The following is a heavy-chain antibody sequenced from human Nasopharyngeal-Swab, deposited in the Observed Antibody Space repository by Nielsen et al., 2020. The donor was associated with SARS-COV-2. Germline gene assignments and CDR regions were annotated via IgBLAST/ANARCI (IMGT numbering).Heavy chain of an antibody. J-gene: IGHJ5*02. CDR3: ARGRRGYSYVS. CDR1: GGSFSGYY. CDR2: INHSGST. D-gene: IGHD5-18*01. V-gene: IGHV4-34*01. Sequence: VSLRLSCAVYGGSFSGYYWRWIRQPPGKGLEWIGEINHSGSTNYNPSLKSRVTISVDTSKNQFSLKLSSVTAADTAVYYCARGRRGYSYVSWGQGTLVTVSS.